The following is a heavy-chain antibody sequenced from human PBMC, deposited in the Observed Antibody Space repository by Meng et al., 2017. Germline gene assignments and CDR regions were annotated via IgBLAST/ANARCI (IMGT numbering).Heavy chain of an antibody. CDR1: GGSISSGGYY. Sequence: QVQLQESAPGLVKPSQTLSFTCTVSGGSISSGGYYWSWIRQHPGKGLEWIGYIYYSGSTYYNPSLKSRVTISVDTSKNQFSLKLSSVTAADTAVYYCARDQGGSGSFGFAFDIWGQGTMVTVSS. CDR3: ARDQGGSGSFGFAFDI. J-gene: IGHJ3*02. D-gene: IGHD6-19*01. CDR2: IYYSGST. V-gene: IGHV4-31*03.